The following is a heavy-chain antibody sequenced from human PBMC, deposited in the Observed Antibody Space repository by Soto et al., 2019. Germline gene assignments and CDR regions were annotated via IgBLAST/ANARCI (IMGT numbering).Heavy chain of an antibody. CDR3: AKGDNLGPKTGYDFDP. Sequence: SETLSLTCTVSGASISGFYWSWIRKSAVKGLEWIGRIYATGTTDYNPSLKSRVMMSVDTSNNQFSLQLNSVTPEDTAVYFCAKGDNLGPKTGYDFDPWGQGIMVTVSS. J-gene: IGHJ5*02. V-gene: IGHV4-4*07. D-gene: IGHD5-12*01. CDR1: GASISGFY. CDR2: IYATGTT.